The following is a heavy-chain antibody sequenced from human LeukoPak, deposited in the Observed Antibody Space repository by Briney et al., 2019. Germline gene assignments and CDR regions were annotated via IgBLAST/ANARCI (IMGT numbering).Heavy chain of an antibody. D-gene: IGHD3-3*01. CDR3: ARDHVDFWSGYYPYYYGMDV. CDR2: ISAYNGNT. V-gene: IGHV1-18*01. CDR1: GYTFTSYG. J-gene: IGHJ6*02. Sequence: ASAKVSCKASGYTFTSYGISWVRQAPGQGLEWMGWISAYNGNTNYAQKLQGRVTMTTDTSTSTAYMELRSLRSDDTAVYYCARDHVDFWSGYYPYYYGMDVWGQGTTVTVSS.